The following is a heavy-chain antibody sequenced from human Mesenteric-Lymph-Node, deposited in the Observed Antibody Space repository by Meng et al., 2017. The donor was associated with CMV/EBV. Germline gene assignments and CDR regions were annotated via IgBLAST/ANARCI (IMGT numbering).Heavy chain of an antibody. V-gene: IGHV3-74*01. Sequence: GESLKISCAASGFTFSNYWMHWVRQAPGKGLVWVSRINSDGSSTTYADSVKGRFTISRDNAKNTLCLQMNSLRAEDTAVYYCARESMDTALVRQSYYYYYYGMDVWGQGTTVTVSS. D-gene: IGHD5-18*01. CDR2: INSDGSST. CDR1: GFTFSNYW. J-gene: IGHJ6*02. CDR3: ARESMDTALVRQSYYYYYYGMDV.